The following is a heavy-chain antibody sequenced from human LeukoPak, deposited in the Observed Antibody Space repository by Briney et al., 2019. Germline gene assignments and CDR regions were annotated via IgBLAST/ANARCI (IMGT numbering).Heavy chain of an antibody. J-gene: IGHJ4*02. CDR3: ARAYSSSWYGGGYYFDY. CDR1: GFTFSSYA. CDR2: IWYDGSNK. Sequence: GGSLRLSCAASGFTFSSYAMHWVRQAPGKGLEWVAVIWYDGSNKYYADSVKGRFTISRDNSKNTLYLQMNSLRAEDTAVYYCARAYSSSWYGGGYYFDYWGQGTLVTVSS. D-gene: IGHD6-13*01. V-gene: IGHV3-33*08.